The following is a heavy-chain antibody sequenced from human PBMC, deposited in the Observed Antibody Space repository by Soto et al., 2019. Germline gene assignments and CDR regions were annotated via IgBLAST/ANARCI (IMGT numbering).Heavy chain of an antibody. CDR2: MTADGADA. J-gene: IGHJ3*01. Sequence: PERGLEWVSAMTADGADARYADSVRGRLTISRDNSKITLYLQMNSLRVEDTAVYYGAKEPNGDYIWAFDFWGQRIFVTVSS. CDR3: AKEPNGDYIWAFDF. D-gene: IGHD4-17*01. V-gene: IGHV3-23*01.